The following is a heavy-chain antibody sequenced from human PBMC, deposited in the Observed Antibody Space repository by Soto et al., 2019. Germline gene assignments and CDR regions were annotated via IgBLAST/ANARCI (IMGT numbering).Heavy chain of an antibody. D-gene: IGHD3-16*01. J-gene: IGHJ4*02. CDR1: GFTSDYYG. CDR3: VKDLVPGGADF. V-gene: IGHV3-9*02. CDR2: IIWIPGHT. Sequence: PGGSLRLSCAVSGFTSDYYGMHWFRQAPGKGLEWVSGIIWIPGHTGYADSVRGRFTISRDNAKRSLYLQMDSLRLDDTAVYYCVKDLVPGGADFWGQGIQVTVSS.